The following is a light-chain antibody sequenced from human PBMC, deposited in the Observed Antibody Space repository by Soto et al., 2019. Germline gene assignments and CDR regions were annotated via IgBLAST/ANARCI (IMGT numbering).Light chain of an antibody. CDR1: SSDVGSYNL. V-gene: IGLV2-23*02. Sequence: QSVLTQPASVSGSPGQSITISCTGTSSDVGSYNLVSWYQQHPGKAPKLMIYEVSKRPSGVSNRFSGSKSGTTASLTISGLQAEDEADYYCCSYAGSSTFGVVFGGGTKLTVL. CDR3: CSYAGSSTFGVV. J-gene: IGLJ2*01. CDR2: EVS.